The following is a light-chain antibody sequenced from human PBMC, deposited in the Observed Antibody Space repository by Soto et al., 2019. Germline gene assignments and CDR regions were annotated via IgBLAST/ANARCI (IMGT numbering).Light chain of an antibody. V-gene: IGLV1-51*01. CDR1: RSNIGNNY. Sequence: QSVLTQPPSVSAAPGQKVTVSCSGSRSNIGNNYVSWYQHHPGTAPKLLIYDNDKRPSGIPDRFSASKSGTSATLGITGLQTGDEADYYCEAWDSSLSAGVFGGGTKVTVL. CDR3: EAWDSSLSAGV. CDR2: DND. J-gene: IGLJ3*02.